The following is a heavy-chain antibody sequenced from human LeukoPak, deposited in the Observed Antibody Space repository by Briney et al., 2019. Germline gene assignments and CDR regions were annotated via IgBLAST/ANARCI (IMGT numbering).Heavy chain of an antibody. CDR3: ARGNIVVVVAAIGDAFDI. V-gene: IGHV4-39*01. J-gene: IGHJ3*02. D-gene: IGHD2-15*01. CDR2: IYYSGST. Sequence: SETLSLTRTVSGGSISSSSYDWGWIRQPPGKGLEWIENIYYSGSTYYNPSLKSRVSISVDTPKNQFSLKLTSVTAADTAVYYCARGNIVVVVAAIGDAFDIWGKGTMVTVSS. CDR1: GGSISSSSYD.